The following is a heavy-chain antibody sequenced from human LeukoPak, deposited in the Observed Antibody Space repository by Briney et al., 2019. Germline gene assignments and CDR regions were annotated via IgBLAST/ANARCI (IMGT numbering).Heavy chain of an antibody. CDR2: IYSGGST. V-gene: IGHV3-66*02. CDR3: ARGTVTSDGMDV. J-gene: IGHJ6*02. D-gene: IGHD4-11*01. CDR1: GFTVSSNY. Sequence: GGSLRLSCAASGFTVSSNYMSWVRQAPGKGLEWVSVIYSGGSTYYADSVKGRFTISRDNSKNTLYLQMNSLRAEDTAVYYCARGTVTSDGMDVWGQGTTVTVSS.